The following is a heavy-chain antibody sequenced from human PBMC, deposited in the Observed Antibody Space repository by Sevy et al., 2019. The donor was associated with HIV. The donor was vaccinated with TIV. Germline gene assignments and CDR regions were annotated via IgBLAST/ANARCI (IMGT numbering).Heavy chain of an antibody. V-gene: IGHV3-11*06. J-gene: IGHJ4*02. Sequence: GGSLRLSCAASGFTFSDYYMSWIRQAPGKGLEWVSYISSSSSYTNYADSVKGRFTISRDNAKNSLYLQMNSLRAEDTAVYYCARVRPDYGDFGGCFDYWCQGTLVTVSS. D-gene: IGHD4-17*01. CDR1: GFTFSDYY. CDR3: ARVRPDYGDFGGCFDY. CDR2: ISSSSSYT.